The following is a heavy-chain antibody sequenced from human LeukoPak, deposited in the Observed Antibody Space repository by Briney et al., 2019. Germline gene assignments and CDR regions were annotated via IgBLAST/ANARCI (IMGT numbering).Heavy chain of an antibody. CDR1: GFTFSSYA. CDR3: AKSSDIVVVPAAMIGDY. V-gene: IGHV3-23*01. Sequence: GGSLRLSCAASGFTFSSYAMSWVRQAPGKGLEWASLISGSGSNTFYADSVKGRFTISRDNSKNTLYLQMNSLRAEDTAVYYCAKSSDIVVVPAAMIGDYWGQGTLVTVSS. CDR2: ISGSGSNT. J-gene: IGHJ4*02. D-gene: IGHD2-2*01.